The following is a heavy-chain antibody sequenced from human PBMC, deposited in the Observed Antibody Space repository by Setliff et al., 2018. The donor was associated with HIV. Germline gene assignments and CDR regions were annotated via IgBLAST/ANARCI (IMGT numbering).Heavy chain of an antibody. V-gene: IGHV1-69*15. Sequence: VKVSCKTSGGALSNYVITWVRQAPGQGLEWMGMIIPMYNIPAYAQKFQGRVTFTADESTSTAYMELSSLSSEDTAVYYCARDQTGVAAAAFGGGSAWSDEGFDIWGQGTMVTVSS. CDR3: ARDQTGVAAAAFGGGSAWSDEGFDI. J-gene: IGHJ3*02. CDR1: GGALSNYV. CDR2: IIPMYNIP. D-gene: IGHD6-13*01.